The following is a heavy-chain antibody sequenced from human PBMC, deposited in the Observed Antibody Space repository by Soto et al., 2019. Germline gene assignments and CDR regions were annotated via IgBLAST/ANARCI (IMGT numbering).Heavy chain of an antibody. V-gene: IGHV3-74*01. Sequence: GGSLRLSCAASGFTFNNYWMHWVRQAPGKGLVWVSRINDQGSSPSYADSVKGRFTISRDNAKNTLYLQMTSLRAEDTAEYYCARHPKRIEKIGCFDPGGQGTLVTVS. J-gene: IGHJ5*02. CDR2: INDQGSSP. D-gene: IGHD1-26*01. CDR3: ARHPKRIEKIGCFDP. CDR1: GFTFNNYW.